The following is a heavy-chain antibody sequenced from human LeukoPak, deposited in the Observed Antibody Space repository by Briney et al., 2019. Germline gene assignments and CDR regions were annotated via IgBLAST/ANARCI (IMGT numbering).Heavy chain of an antibody. CDR3: ARRPRGGSSGRYFDY. CDR1: GGAFSGYY. CDR2: INHSGSS. V-gene: IGHV4-34*01. Sequence: PSETLSLTCAVYGGAFSGYYWSWIRQPPGKGLEWIGEINHSGSSNYNPSLKSRVTISVDTSKNQFPLKLSSVTAADTAVYYCARRPRGGSSGRYFDYWGQGTLVTVSS. D-gene: IGHD6-6*01. J-gene: IGHJ4*02.